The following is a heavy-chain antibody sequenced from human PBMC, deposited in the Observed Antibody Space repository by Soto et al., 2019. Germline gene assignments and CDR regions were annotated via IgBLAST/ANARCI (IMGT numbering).Heavy chain of an antibody. J-gene: IGHJ4*02. D-gene: IGHD2-8*02. CDR1: GGSFSGYY. V-gene: IGHV4-34*01. Sequence: QVPLQQWGAGLLKPSETLSLTCAVYGGSFSGYYWSWIRQPPGTGLEWMGEINHSGSTNYNPSLKSRVTISVDTSKNQFSLKLTSVTAADTAVYYCARDKITGLFDYWGQGTLVTVSS. CDR3: ARDKITGLFDY. CDR2: INHSGST.